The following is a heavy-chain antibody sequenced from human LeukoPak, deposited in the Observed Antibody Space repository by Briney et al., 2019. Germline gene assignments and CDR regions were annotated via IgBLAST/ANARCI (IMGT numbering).Heavy chain of an antibody. D-gene: IGHD6-19*01. CDR2: IYFTGST. V-gene: IGHV4-39*01. Sequence: SETLSLTCTVYVGSISSSSYYWGWFRQPRVRGLEWICIIYFTGSTYYTPSLKRRIPISVDASKSQFSRILSSVTAVDTAVYYCARYGSGWYYFDYWGQGTLVTVSS. CDR1: VGSISSSSYY. J-gene: IGHJ4*02. CDR3: ARYGSGWYYFDY.